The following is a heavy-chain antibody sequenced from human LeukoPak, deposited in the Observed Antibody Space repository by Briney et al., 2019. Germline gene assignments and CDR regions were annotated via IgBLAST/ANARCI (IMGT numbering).Heavy chain of an antibody. V-gene: IGHV1-2*02. Sequence: EASVKVSCKASGYTFSDYYMHWVRQAPGQGLEWMGWINPYSGGTNYAEKFQGRVTVTRDTSITTAYMELSSLRSDDTAMYYCATLRRSGWYIGDWGQGTLVTVSS. J-gene: IGHJ4*02. CDR3: ATLRRSGWYIGD. D-gene: IGHD6-19*01. CDR2: INPYSGGT. CDR1: GYTFSDYY.